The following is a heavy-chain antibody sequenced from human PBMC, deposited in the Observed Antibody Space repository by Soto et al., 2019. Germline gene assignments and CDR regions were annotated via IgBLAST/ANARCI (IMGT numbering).Heavy chain of an antibody. V-gene: IGHV1-69*13. Sequence: GASVKVSCKASGGTFSSYAISWVRQAPGQGLEWMGGIIPIFGTANYAQKFQGRVTITADESTSTAYMELSSLRSEDTAVYYCARDQRPRGYSYAWSLNFDYWGQGTLVTVSS. CDR1: GGTFSSYA. J-gene: IGHJ4*02. D-gene: IGHD5-18*01. CDR3: ARDQRPRGYSYAWSLNFDY. CDR2: IIPIFGTA.